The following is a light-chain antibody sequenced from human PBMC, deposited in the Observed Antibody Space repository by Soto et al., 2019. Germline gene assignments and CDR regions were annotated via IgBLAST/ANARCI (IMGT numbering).Light chain of an antibody. V-gene: IGLV2-23*01. CDR1: NSDV. J-gene: IGLJ3*02. CDR3: CSYAPSRWV. CDR2: AAS. Sequence: QSALTQPASVSGSPGQSITISCTGTNSDVSWYQQHPGKAPKLMIYAASKRPSGVSDRFSGSESGNTASLTSSGLQPEDEAHYYCCSYAPSRWVFGGGTKLTVL.